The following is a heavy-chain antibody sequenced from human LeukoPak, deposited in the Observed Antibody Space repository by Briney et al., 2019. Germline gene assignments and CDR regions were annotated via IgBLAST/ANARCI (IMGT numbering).Heavy chain of an antibody. J-gene: IGHJ6*02. D-gene: IGHD3-10*01. Sequence: HPGRSLRLSCAASGFTFSSYGMHWVRQAPGKGLGWVAVISYDGSNKYYADSVKGRFTISRDTSKNTLYLQMNSLRAEDTAVYYCAKVILDIIMVRGIIEYYYYGMDVWGQGTTVTVSS. CDR3: AKVILDIIMVRGIIEYYYYGMDV. V-gene: IGHV3-30*18. CDR1: GFTFSSYG. CDR2: ISYDGSNK.